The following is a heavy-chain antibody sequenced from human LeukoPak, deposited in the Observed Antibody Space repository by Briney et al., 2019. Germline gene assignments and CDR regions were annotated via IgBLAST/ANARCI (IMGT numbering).Heavy chain of an antibody. CDR3: ARESSSGYYYYYYYMDV. CDR1: GFTFSHYW. J-gene: IGHJ6*03. D-gene: IGHD3-22*01. V-gene: IGHV3-7*01. Sequence: GGSLRLSCAPSGFTFSHYWMSWVRQAPGKGLEWVANIKEDGSEKYYVDSVKGRFTISRDNAKNSLYLQMNSLRAEDTAVYYCARESSSGYYYYYYYMDVWGKGTTVTVSS. CDR2: IKEDGSEK.